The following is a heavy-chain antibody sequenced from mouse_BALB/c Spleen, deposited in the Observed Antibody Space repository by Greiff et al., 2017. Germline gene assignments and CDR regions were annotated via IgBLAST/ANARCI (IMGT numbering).Heavy chain of an antibody. J-gene: IGHJ3*01. CDR1: GFSLTSYG. Sequence: VKLVESGPGLVAPSQSLSITCTVSGFSLTSYGVHWVRQPPGKGLEWLGVIWAGGSTNYNSALMSRLSISKDNSKSQVFLKMNSLQTDDTAMYYCAREDDYDGFAYWGQGTLVTVSA. V-gene: IGHV2-9*02. CDR2: IWAGGST. CDR3: AREDDYDGFAY. D-gene: IGHD2-4*01.